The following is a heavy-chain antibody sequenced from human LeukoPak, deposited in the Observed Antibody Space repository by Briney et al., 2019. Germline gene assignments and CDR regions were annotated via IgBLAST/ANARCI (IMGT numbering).Heavy chain of an antibody. D-gene: IGHD3-22*01. V-gene: IGHV3-74*01. CDR2: INSDGRST. Sequence: GGSLRLSCAASGFTFSSYWMHWVRQTPEKGLVWVSRINSDGRSTSYADSVKGRFTISRDNAKNTLYLQMNSLRAEDTAVYYCARDLEENYYDSSGHYFDYWGQGTLVTVSS. CDR3: ARDLEENYYDSSGHYFDY. J-gene: IGHJ4*02. CDR1: GFTFSSYW.